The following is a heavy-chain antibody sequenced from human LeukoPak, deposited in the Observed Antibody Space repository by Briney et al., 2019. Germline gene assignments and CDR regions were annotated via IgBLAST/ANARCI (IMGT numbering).Heavy chain of an antibody. D-gene: IGHD6-19*01. CDR3: ARGAGLTGQWYWFDP. J-gene: IGHJ5*02. CDR2: INHSGST. CDR1: GGSFSGYY. V-gene: IGHV4-34*01. Sequence: SETLSLTCAVSGGSFSGYYWSWIRQPPGKGLEWIGEINHSGSTNYNPSLKSRVTISVDTSKNQFSLKLSSVTAADTAVYYCARGAGLTGQWYWFDPWGQGTLVTVSS.